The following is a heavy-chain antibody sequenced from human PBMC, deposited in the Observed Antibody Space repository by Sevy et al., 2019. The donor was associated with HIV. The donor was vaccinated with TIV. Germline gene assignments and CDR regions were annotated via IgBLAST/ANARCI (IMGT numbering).Heavy chain of an antibody. V-gene: IGHV3-53*01. D-gene: IGHD6-19*01. CDR3: ARATSSGWYWAFDY. J-gene: IGHJ4*02. Sequence: GGSLRLSCAASAFTVSSNYMSWVRQGPGEGLEWVSVVYSTGRTFYADSGKGRFTLSRDNSKNTLYLQMNSLRAEDTAVYYCARATSSGWYWAFDYWGQGTLVTVSS. CDR2: VYSTGRT. CDR1: AFTVSSNY.